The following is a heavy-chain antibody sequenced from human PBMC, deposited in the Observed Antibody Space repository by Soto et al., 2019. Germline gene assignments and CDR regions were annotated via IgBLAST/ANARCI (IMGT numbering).Heavy chain of an antibody. J-gene: IGHJ4*02. CDR3: ARDNYFGS. CDR1: GGTFSSYA. V-gene: IGHV1-69*01. CDR2: IIPIFGTA. Sequence: ASVKASCMVSGGTFSSYAISWVRQAPGQGLEWMGGIIPIFGTANYEQKFQGRVTITADESTSTAYMELSSLRSEDTAVYYCARDNYFGSWGKETLVVVS.